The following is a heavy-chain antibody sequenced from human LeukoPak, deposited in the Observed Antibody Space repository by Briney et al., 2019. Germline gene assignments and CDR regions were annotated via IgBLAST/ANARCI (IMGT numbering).Heavy chain of an antibody. Sequence: PSETLSLTCTVSGGSISSYYWSWIRQPPGKGLEWIGYIYYSGSTNYNPSLKSRVTISVDTSKNHFSLKLTSVTAADTAVYYCARGPYGSSSKAFDYWGQGTLVTVSS. CDR3: ARGPYGSSSKAFDY. V-gene: IGHV4-59*01. D-gene: IGHD6-6*01. CDR2: IYYSGST. J-gene: IGHJ4*02. CDR1: GGSISSYY.